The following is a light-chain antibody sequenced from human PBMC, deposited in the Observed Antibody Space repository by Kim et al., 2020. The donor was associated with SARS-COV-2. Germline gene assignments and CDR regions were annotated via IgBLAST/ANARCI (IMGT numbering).Light chain of an antibody. Sequence: SSELTQDPAVSVALGQTVRITCQGDSLRSYYATWYQQKPGQAPIVVIYGKNNLPSGIPDRFSGSSSGNTASLTITGTQAGYEADYYCNSRDSNDNVVFGGGPQLTFL. CDR2: GKN. V-gene: IGLV3-19*01. CDR1: SLRSYY. J-gene: IGLJ2*01. CDR3: NSRDSNDNVV.